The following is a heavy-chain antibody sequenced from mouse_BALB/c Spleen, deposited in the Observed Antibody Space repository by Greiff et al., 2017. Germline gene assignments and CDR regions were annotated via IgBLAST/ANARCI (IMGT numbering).Heavy chain of an antibody. D-gene: IGHD1-1*01. V-gene: IGHV5-4*02. CDR2: ISDGGSYT. CDR1: GFTFSDYY. J-gene: IGHJ2*01. CDR3: TRDGYYGSFDY. Sequence: DVMLVESGGGLVKPGGSLKLSCAASGFTFSDYYMYWVRQTPEKRLEWVATISDGGSYTYYPDSVKGRFTISRDNAKNTLYLQMSSLKSEDTAMYYCTRDGYYGSFDYCGQGTTLTVSS.